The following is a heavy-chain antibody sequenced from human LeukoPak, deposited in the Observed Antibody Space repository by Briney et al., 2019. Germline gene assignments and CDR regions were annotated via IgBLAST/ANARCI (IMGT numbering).Heavy chain of an antibody. V-gene: IGHV3-9*03. D-gene: IGHD4-17*01. CDR2: ISWNSGRI. J-gene: IGHJ3*02. CDR3: ARYYGDYDAFDI. CDR1: GFTFDDYG. Sequence: GGSLRLSCAASGFTFDDYGRSWVRQAPGKGLEWVSGISWNSGRIGYADSVKGRFTISRDNAKNSLYLQMNSLRAEDMALYYCARYYGDYDAFDIWGQGTMVTVSS.